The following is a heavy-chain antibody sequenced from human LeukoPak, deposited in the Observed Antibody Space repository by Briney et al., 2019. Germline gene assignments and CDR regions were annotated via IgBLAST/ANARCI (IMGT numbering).Heavy chain of an antibody. CDR3: ARDHYYFDY. J-gene: IGHJ4*02. V-gene: IGHV3-21*01. CDR1: GFTFSSYS. Sequence: GGSLRLSCAASGFTFSSYSMNWVRQAPGKGLEWVSSIISSSSYIYYADSVKGRFTISRDNAKTSLYLQMNSLRAEDTAVYYCARDHYYFDYWGQGTLVTVSS. CDR2: IISSSSYI.